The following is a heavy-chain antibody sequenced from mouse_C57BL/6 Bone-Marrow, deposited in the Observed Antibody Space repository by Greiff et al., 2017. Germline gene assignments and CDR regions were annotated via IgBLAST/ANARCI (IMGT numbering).Heavy chain of an antibody. Sequence: VQLQQSGAELVRPGASVKLSCTASGYTFTSYGISWVKQRTGQGLEWIGGIYPRSGNTYYYEKFKGKATLTADKSSSTAYMELRSLTSEDSAVYYYGRRITTVGGFAYWGQGTLVTVSA. CDR1: GYTFTSYG. J-gene: IGHJ3*01. CDR2: IYPRSGNT. CDR3: GRRITTVGGFAY. D-gene: IGHD1-1*01. V-gene: IGHV1-81*01.